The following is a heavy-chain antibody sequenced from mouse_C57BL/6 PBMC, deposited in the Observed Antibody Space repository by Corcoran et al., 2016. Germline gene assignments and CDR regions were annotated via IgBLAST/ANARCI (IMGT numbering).Heavy chain of an antibody. J-gene: IGHJ2*01. D-gene: IGHD3-2*02. V-gene: IGHV1-76*01. CDR1: GYTFTDSY. CDR3: ARVGDSSGYPDY. Sequence: QDQLKQSGPERVRHGASVTLSCKASGYTFTDSYINWVQQRPGQGLERIARIYPGSGNTYYNEKFKGKATLTAEKSSSTAYMQLSSLTSEDSAVYFCARVGDSSGYPDYWGQGTTLTVSS. CDR2: IYPGSGNT.